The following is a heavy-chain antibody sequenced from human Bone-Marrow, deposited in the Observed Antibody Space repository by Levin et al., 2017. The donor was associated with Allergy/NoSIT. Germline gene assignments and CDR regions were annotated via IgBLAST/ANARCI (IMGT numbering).Heavy chain of an antibody. CDR1: GFTFSSYG. V-gene: IGHV3-33*01. Sequence: GGSLRLSCAASGFTFSSYGMHWVRQAPGKGLEWVAVIWYDGSNKYYADSVKGRFTISRDNSKNTLYLQMNSLRAEDTAVYYCARDVALVVPAAIDCPDVWGKGTTVTVSS. CDR3: ARDVALVVPAAIDCPDV. D-gene: IGHD2-2*01. CDR2: IWYDGSNK. J-gene: IGHJ6*04.